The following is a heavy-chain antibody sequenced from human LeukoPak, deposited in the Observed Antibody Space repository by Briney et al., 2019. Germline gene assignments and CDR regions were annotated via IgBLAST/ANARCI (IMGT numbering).Heavy chain of an antibody. Sequence: GGSLRLSCSASGFTFSSYAMHWVRQAPGKGLEYVPAISSNGGSTYYADSVKGRFTISRDNSKNTLYLQMSSLRAEDTAVYYCVKGYCSGGSCYLFDYWGQGTLVTVSS. J-gene: IGHJ4*02. V-gene: IGHV3-64D*09. CDR1: GFTFSSYA. D-gene: IGHD2-15*01. CDR3: VKGYCSGGSCYLFDY. CDR2: ISSNGGST.